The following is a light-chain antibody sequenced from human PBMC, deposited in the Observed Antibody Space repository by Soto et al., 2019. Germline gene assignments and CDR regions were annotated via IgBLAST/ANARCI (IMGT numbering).Light chain of an antibody. CDR3: QQYNSYSQEA. V-gene: IGKV1-5*03. Sequence: DLQMTQSPSTLSASVGDRVTITCRASQSISSWLAWYQQKPGKAPKLLIYKASSLESGVPSRFSGSGSGTEFTLTISSLQPDDFATYYCQQYNSYSQEAFGQGTKVEIK. CDR2: KAS. CDR1: QSISSW. J-gene: IGKJ1*01.